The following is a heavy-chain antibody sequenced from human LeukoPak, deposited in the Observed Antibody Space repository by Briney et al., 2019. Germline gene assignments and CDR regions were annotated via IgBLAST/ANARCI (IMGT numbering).Heavy chain of an antibody. J-gene: IGHJ4*02. D-gene: IGHD1-26*01. V-gene: IGHV3-23*01. CDR3: AKGSRIVGSTTSDY. CDR1: GFTFSTYA. Sequence: GGSLRLSCAASGFTFSTYAMSWVRQVPGKGLEWVSTITGSSGSTYYADSVKGRFTISRDNSKNTLYLQMSSLRAEDTAVYYCAKGSRIVGSTTSDYWGQGTLVTVSS. CDR2: ITGSSGST.